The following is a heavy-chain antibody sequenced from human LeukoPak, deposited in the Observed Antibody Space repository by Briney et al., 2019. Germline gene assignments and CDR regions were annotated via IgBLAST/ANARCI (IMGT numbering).Heavy chain of an antibody. Sequence: PGGSLRLSCAASGFTFSSYWMSWVRQAPGKGLEWVSSISSSSSYIYYADSVKGRFTISRDNAKNSLYLQMNSLRAEDTAVYYCARDRVVSNYYYYYMDVWGKGTTVTISS. CDR3: ARDRVVSNYYYYYMDV. J-gene: IGHJ6*03. CDR2: ISSSSSYI. V-gene: IGHV3-21*01. D-gene: IGHD2-8*02. CDR1: GFTFSSYW.